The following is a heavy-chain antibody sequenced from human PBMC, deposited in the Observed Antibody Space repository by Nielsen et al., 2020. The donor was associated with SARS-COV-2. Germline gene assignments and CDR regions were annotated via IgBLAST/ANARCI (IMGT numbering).Heavy chain of an antibody. J-gene: IGHJ6*02. CDR3: AKGPSGFLELSYYYYYGMDV. CDR1: GLTFSSYA. D-gene: IGHD3-3*01. Sequence: GGSLRLSCAASGLTFSSYAMSWVRQAPGKGLEWVSAISGSGGSTYYADSVKGRFTISRDNSKNTLYLQMNSLRAEDTAVYYCAKGPSGFLELSYYYYYGMDVWGQGTTVTVSS. CDR2: ISGSGGST. V-gene: IGHV3-23*01.